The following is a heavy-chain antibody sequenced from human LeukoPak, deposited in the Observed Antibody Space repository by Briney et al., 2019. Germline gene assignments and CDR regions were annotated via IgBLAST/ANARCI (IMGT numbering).Heavy chain of an antibody. J-gene: IGHJ4*02. CDR2: IYYSGST. Sequence: KPSQTLSLTCTVSGGSISSSSYYWGWIRQPPGKGLEWIGSIYYSGSTYYNPSLKSRVTISVDTSKNQFSLKLSSVTAADTAVYYCARERSQWLVPEAADYWGQGTLVTVSS. D-gene: IGHD6-19*01. CDR3: ARERSQWLVPEAADY. V-gene: IGHV4-39*07. CDR1: GGSISSSSYY.